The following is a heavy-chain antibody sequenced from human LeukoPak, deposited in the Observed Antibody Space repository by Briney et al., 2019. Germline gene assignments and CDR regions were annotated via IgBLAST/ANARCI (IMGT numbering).Heavy chain of an antibody. D-gene: IGHD5-18*01. CDR2: IIPALNIT. J-gene: IGHJ6*02. Sequence: ASVKVSCKTSGGTFSSSAITWVRQAPGQGLEWMGRIIPALNITSYAQKFQGRVTITADTSTSTAHMELSSLRSEETAVYYCARDQGLTAPPPYGLDVWGQGTTVTVSS. CDR1: GGTFSSSA. V-gene: IGHV1-69*10. CDR3: ARDQGLTAPPPYGLDV.